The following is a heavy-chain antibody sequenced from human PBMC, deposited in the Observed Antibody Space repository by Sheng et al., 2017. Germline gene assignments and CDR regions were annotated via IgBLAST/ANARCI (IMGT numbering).Heavy chain of an antibody. CDR2: IYHSGST. J-gene: IGHJ4*02. CDR1: GYSISSGYY. V-gene: IGHV4-38-2*02. Sequence: QVQLQESGPGLVKPSETLSLTCTVSGYSISSGYYWGWIRQPPGKGLEWIGSIYHSGSTYYNPSLKSRVTISVDTSKNQFSLKLSSVTAADTAVYYCARSPVSYYDSSGPPDYWGQGTLVTSPQ. D-gene: IGHD3-22*01. CDR3: ARSPVSYYDSSGPPDY.